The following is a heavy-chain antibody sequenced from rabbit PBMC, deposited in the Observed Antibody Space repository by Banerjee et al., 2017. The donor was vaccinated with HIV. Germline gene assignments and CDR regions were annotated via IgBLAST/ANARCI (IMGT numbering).Heavy chain of an antibody. J-gene: IGHJ4*01. Sequence: QEQLVESGGGLVQPEGSLTVTCTASGFSFSSKYYMCWVRQAPGKGLEWIACIDAGSSANTYYASWAKGRLTISKTPSTTVTLQMTSLTATDTATYFCVRRSNGAFNLWGPGTLVTVS. V-gene: IGHV1S45*01. CDR3: VRRSNGAFNL. D-gene: IGHD6-1*01. CDR2: IDAGSSANT. CDR1: GFSFSSKYY.